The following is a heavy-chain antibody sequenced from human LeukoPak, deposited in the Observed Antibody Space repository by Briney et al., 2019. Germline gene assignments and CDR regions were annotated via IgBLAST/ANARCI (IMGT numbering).Heavy chain of an antibody. Sequence: SETLSLTCTASGGSISSYYWSWIRQPPGKGLEWIGYIYYSGSTNYNPSLKSRVTISVDTSKNQFSLKLSSVTAADTAVYYCATYVDTAMVFDYWGQGTLVTVSS. CDR2: IYYSGST. V-gene: IGHV4-59*01. CDR3: ATYVDTAMVFDY. D-gene: IGHD5-18*01. CDR1: GGSISSYY. J-gene: IGHJ4*02.